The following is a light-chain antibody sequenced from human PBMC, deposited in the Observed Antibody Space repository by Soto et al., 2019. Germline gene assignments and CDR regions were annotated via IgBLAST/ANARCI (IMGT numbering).Light chain of an antibody. J-gene: IGKJ1*01. Sequence: EIAMTQSPATLSVSPGERVTLSCRASQTVRNNLAWYQQKPGQAPRFLMYGASTRATGTPARFSGSGTGTEFTLTINSLQSEDFAVYYCQQNNNWPWTFGQGTKVEIK. CDR3: QQNNNWPWT. V-gene: IGKV3-15*01. CDR2: GAS. CDR1: QTVRNN.